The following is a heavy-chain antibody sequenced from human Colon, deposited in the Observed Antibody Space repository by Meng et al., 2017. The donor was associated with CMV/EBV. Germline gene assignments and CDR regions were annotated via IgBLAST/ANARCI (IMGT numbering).Heavy chain of an antibody. V-gene: IGHV3-33*08. CDR2: IWHDGSHK. Sequence: GESLKISCAASGFTFGNYVMTWVRQAPGKGLEWVAIIWHDGSHKYYVDSVKDRFTISRDNSKNTMSLQLNSLRVEDTAVYYCARDPRNWGLTPWGQGTLVTVSS. J-gene: IGHJ5*02. CDR1: GFTFGNYV. D-gene: IGHD7-27*01. CDR3: ARDPRNWGLTP.